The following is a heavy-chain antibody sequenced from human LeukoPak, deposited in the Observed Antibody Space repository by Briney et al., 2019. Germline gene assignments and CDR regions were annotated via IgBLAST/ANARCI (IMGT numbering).Heavy chain of an antibody. CDR3: ARDRLYSSQNWFDP. CDR2: IIPIFGTA. V-gene: IGHV1-69*01. D-gene: IGHD6-13*01. J-gene: IGHJ5*02. Sequence: SVKVSCKASGGTFSSYAISWVRQAPGQGLEWMGGIIPIFGTANYTQKFQGRVTITADESTSTAYMELSSLRSEDTAVYYCARDRLYSSQNWFDPWGQGTLVTVSS. CDR1: GGTFSSYA.